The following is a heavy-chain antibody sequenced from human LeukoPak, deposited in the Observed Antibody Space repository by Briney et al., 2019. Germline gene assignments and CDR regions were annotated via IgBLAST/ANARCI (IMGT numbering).Heavy chain of an antibody. Sequence: ASETLSLTCTVSGGSISSSSYSWGWIRQPPGKGLEWIGSIYYSGSTFYNPSLKSRVTISVDTSKNQFSLKLSSVTAADTAVYYCARQGSGRSSDYWGQGTLVTVSS. D-gene: IGHD1-26*01. V-gene: IGHV4-39*01. CDR3: ARQGSGRSSDY. CDR1: GGSISSSSYS. CDR2: IYYSGST. J-gene: IGHJ4*02.